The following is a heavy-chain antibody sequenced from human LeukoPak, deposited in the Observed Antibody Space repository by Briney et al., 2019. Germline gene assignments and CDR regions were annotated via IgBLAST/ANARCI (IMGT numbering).Heavy chain of an antibody. J-gene: IGHJ4*02. Sequence: GGSLRLSCAASGFTFSDYAMSWVRQAPGKGLEWVSVISASGGSTYYADSVKGRFTISRGNSKNTLYVQINSLRAEDTAVYYCAKAAGRSGSGWYFNYWGQGTLVTVSS. D-gene: IGHD6-19*01. CDR3: AKAAGRSGSGWYFNY. CDR2: ISASGGST. V-gene: IGHV3-23*01. CDR1: GFTFSDYA.